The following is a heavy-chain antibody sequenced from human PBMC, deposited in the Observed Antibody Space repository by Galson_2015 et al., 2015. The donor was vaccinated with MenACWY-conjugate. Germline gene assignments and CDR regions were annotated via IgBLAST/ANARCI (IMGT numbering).Heavy chain of an antibody. CDR3: AREFSY. Sequence: LSLTCTVSGGSASSSGYYWTWIRQPPGTGLEWIGLIYDSGTTKYNPSLKGRVTISLDTSKIQVSLKLSSVTAADTAVYYCAREFSYWGQGTLVTVSS. CDR2: IYDSGTT. J-gene: IGHJ4*02. V-gene: IGHV4-61*08. CDR1: GGSASSSGYY. D-gene: IGHD2/OR15-2a*01.